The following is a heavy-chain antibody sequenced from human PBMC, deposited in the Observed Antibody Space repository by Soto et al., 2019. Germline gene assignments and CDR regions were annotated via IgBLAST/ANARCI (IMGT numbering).Heavy chain of an antibody. CDR1: GFTFSSYG. CDR3: AKDSGDDILTGYQSSAFDI. V-gene: IGHV3-30*18. D-gene: IGHD3-9*01. J-gene: IGHJ3*02. Sequence: GGSLRLSCAASGFTFSSYGMHWVRQAPGKGLEWVAVISYDGSNKYYADSVKGRFTISRDNSKNTLYLQMNSLRAEDTAVYYCAKDSGDDILTGYQSSAFDIWAQGTMVTVSS. CDR2: ISYDGSNK.